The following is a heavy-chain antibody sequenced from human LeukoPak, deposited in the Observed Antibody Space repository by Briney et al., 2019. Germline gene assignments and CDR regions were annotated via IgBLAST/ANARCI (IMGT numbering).Heavy chain of an antibody. J-gene: IGHJ4*02. CDR1: GYTLTESS. CDR3: ATDNYYGSGSYYRFDY. Sequence: EASVKVSCKVSGYTLTESSMHWVRQAPGKGLEWMGGFDPEDGETIYAQKFQGRVTMTEDTSTDTAYMEPSSLRSEDTAVYYCATDNYYGSGSYYRFDYWGQGTLVTVSS. CDR2: FDPEDGET. D-gene: IGHD3-10*01. V-gene: IGHV1-24*01.